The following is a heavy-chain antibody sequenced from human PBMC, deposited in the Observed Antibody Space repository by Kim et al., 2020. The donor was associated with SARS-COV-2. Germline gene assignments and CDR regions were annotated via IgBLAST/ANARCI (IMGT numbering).Heavy chain of an antibody. CDR1: GFSFRSYA. V-gene: IGHV3-33*06. D-gene: IGHD2-15*01. J-gene: IGHJ5*01. Sequence: GGSLRLSCVASGFSFRSYAINWVRQAPGKGLEWVAVISYDGINTFYADSVEGRFTISRDDSRNTLYLQINSVRVEDTAVYYCVKHSLEGIGSWMPNN. CDR2: ISYDGINT. CDR3: VKHSLEGIGSWMPNN.